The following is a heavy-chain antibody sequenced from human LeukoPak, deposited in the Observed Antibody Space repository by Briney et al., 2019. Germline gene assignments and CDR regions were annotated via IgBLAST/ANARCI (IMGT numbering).Heavy chain of an antibody. J-gene: IGHJ4*02. CDR2: ISSSSSYI. CDR3: ARGGGGLNWNDEDGRIDY. CDR1: GFTFSSYS. Sequence: PGGSLRLSCAASGFTFSSYSMNWVRQAPGKGLEWVSSISSSSSYIYYADSVKGRFTISRDNAKNTLYLQMNSLRAEDTAVYYCARGGGGLNWNDEDGRIDYWGQGTLVTVSS. V-gene: IGHV3-21*01. D-gene: IGHD1-1*01.